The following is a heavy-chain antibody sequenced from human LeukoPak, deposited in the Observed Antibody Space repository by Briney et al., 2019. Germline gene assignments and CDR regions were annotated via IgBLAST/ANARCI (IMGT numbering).Heavy chain of an antibody. CDR2: INHSGST. D-gene: IGHD3-22*01. Sequence: SETLSLTCAVYGGSFSGYHWSWIRQPPGKGLEWIGEINHSGSTNYNPSLKSRVTISVDTSKNQFSLKLSSVTAADTAMYYCARGSRLEDYYDSSEFKDYWGQGTLVTVSS. CDR1: GGSFSGYH. V-gene: IGHV4-34*01. J-gene: IGHJ4*02. CDR3: ARGSRLEDYYDSSEFKDY.